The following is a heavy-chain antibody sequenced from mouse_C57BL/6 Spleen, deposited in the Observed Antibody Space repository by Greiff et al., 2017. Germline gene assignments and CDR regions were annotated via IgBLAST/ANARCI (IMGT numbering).Heavy chain of an antibody. CDR3: ARRYYGSSHWYFDV. Sequence: QVQLQQPGAELVKPGASVKMSCKASGYTFTSYWITWVKQRPGQGLEWIGDIYPGSGSTNYNEKFKSKATLTVDTSSSTAYMQLSSLTSEDSAVYYVARRYYGSSHWYFDVWGTGTTVTVSS. CDR1: GYTFTSYW. J-gene: IGHJ1*03. D-gene: IGHD1-1*01. CDR2: IYPGSGST. V-gene: IGHV1-55*01.